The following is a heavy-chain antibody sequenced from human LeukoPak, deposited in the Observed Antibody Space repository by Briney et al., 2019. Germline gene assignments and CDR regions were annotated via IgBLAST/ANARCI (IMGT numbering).Heavy chain of an antibody. CDR2: INTNTGNP. Sequence: ASVKVSCTASGYTFTTYAMNWVRQAPGQGLEWMGWINTNTGNPTYAQGFTGRFVFSLDTSVSTAYLQISSLKAEDTAVYYCARARTHYYYNYMDVWGKGTTVTVSS. J-gene: IGHJ6*03. V-gene: IGHV7-4-1*02. CDR1: GYTFTTYA. CDR3: ARARTHYYYNYMDV.